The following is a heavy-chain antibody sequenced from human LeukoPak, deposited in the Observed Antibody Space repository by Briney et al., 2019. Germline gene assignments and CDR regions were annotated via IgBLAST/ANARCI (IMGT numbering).Heavy chain of an antibody. CDR2: IYYSGST. J-gene: IGHJ4*02. CDR3: ASIAAAGTRRVDY. Sequence: PSETLSLTCTVPGGSISSSSYYWGWIRQPPGKGLEWIGSIYYSGSTYYNPSLKSRVTISVDTSKNQFSLKLSSVTAADTAVYYCASIAAAGTRRVDYWGQGTLVTVSS. D-gene: IGHD6-13*01. CDR1: GGSISSSSYY. V-gene: IGHV4-39*07.